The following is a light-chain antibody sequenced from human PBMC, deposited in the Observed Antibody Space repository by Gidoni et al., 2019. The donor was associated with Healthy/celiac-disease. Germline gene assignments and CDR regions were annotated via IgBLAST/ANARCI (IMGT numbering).Light chain of an antibody. CDR1: QSISSW. CDR3: QQGFT. CDR2: KAS. Sequence: DIQMTQSPSTLSASVGDRVTITCRPSQSISSWLAWYQQKPGKAPKLLIYKASSLESGVPSRFSGSGSGTEFTLTISSLQPDDFATYYCQQGFTFGPGTKVDIK. V-gene: IGKV1-5*03. J-gene: IGKJ3*01.